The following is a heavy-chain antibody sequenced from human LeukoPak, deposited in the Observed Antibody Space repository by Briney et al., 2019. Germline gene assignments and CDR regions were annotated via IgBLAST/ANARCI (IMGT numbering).Heavy chain of an antibody. CDR1: GYTFTSYG. CDR3: ARDLSTMIANADDAFDI. J-gene: IGHJ3*02. CDR2: ISAYNGDT. D-gene: IGHD3-22*01. V-gene: IGHV1-18*01. Sequence: GAAVKVSCKASGYTFTSYGISWVRQAPGQGLEWMGWISAYNGDTNYEQKLQGRGTMTTTRSTSTANMELTRMRCDDTAAYYCARDLSTMIANADDAFDIWGQGTMVTVSS.